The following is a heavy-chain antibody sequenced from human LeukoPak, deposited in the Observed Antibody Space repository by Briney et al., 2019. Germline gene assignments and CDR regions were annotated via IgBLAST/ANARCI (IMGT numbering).Heavy chain of an antibody. CDR2: ISGGSSTI. J-gene: IGHJ4*02. CDR1: GFTFTRYS. Sequence: GGSLRLSCAASGFTFTRYSMNWVRQAPGKGLEWVSYISGGSSTIHYADSVKGRFTISRDNAKNSLYLQMNSLRAEDTAVYHCARGYYDSSGHRFDYWGQGTLVTVSS. CDR3: ARGYYDSSGHRFDY. V-gene: IGHV3-48*04. D-gene: IGHD3-22*01.